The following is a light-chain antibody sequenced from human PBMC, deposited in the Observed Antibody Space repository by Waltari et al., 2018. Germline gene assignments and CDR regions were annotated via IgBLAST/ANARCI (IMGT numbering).Light chain of an antibody. CDR3: QQYYSNSLT. J-gene: IGKJ4*01. Sequence: DIVMTQSPDSLAVSLGERATINCKSSQTVLYSSNNKNYLAWYQKKSGQPPKMLISWASAREYGVPDRFRGSGSGTDFTLTISSLQAEDVAVYFCQQYYSNSLTFGGGTRVEIK. V-gene: IGKV4-1*01. CDR1: QTVLYSSNNKNY. CDR2: WAS.